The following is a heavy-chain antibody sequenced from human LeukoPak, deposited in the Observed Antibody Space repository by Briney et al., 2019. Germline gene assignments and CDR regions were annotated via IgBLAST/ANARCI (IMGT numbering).Heavy chain of an antibody. D-gene: IGHD3-9*01. Sequence: SETLSLTCTVSGGSISNYYWSWIRQPPGRGLEWIGYIYYSGSTNYNPSLKSRVTISVDTSKNQFSLKLSSVTAADTAVYYCARHSPGDILTGYPLDYWGQGTLVTVSS. V-gene: IGHV4-59*08. CDR1: GGSISNYY. J-gene: IGHJ4*02. CDR2: IYYSGST. CDR3: ARHSPGDILTGYPLDY.